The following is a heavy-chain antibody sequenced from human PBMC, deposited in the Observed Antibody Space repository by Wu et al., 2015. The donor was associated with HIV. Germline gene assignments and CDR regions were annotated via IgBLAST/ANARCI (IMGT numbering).Heavy chain of an antibody. CDR3: ARYPWGFRKAWYFDL. CDR2: INHSGST. CDR1: GGSFSGYY. J-gene: IGHJ2*01. D-gene: IGHD7-27*01. Sequence: QVQLQQWGAGLLKPSETLSLTCAVYGGSFSGYYWSWIRQPPGKGLEWIGEINHSGSTNYNPSLKSRVTISVDTSKNQFSLKLSSVTAADTAVYYCARYPWGFRKAWYFDLWGRGTLVTVSS. V-gene: IGHV4-34*01.